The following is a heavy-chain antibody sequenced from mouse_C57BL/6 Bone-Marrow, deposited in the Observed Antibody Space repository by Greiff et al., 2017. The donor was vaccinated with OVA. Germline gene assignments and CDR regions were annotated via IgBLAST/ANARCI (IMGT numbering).Heavy chain of an antibody. CDR1: GFTFNTYA. V-gene: IGHV10-3*01. CDR2: IRRKSSNYAT. D-gene: IGHD1-1*01. Sequence: EVQGVESGGGLVQPKGSLKLSCAASGFTFNTYAMHWVRQAPGKGLEWVARIRRKSSNYATYYADSVKDRFTISRDDSQSMLYLQMNNLKTEDTAMYYCVRDYYYGSIAYWGQGTLVTVAA. CDR3: VRDYYYGSIAY. J-gene: IGHJ3*01.